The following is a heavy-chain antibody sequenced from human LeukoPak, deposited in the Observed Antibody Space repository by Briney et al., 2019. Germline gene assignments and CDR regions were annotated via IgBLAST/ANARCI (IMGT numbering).Heavy chain of an antibody. D-gene: IGHD6-19*01. Sequence: GASVKVSCKASGYTFTSYGISWVRQAPGQGLEWMGWISAYNGNTNYAQKLQGRVTMTTDTSTSTAYMELRSLRSDDTAVYYCARRVIAVAGTGRAFDIWGQGTMVTVSS. CDR2: ISAYNGNT. J-gene: IGHJ3*02. CDR1: GYTFTSYG. V-gene: IGHV1-18*01. CDR3: ARRVIAVAGTGRAFDI.